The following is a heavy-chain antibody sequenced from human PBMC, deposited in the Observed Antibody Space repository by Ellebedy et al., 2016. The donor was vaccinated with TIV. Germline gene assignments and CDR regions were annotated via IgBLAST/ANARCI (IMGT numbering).Heavy chain of an antibody. Sequence: PGGSLRLSCAASGFTFSNYAMNWVRQAPGKGLEWVSVINSGGSTYYADSVKGRFTISRDNSKNPVYLQMNSLRAEDTAVYYLARGVLSGYWGQGTLVTVSS. J-gene: IGHJ4*02. V-gene: IGHV3-53*01. D-gene: IGHD2/OR15-2a*01. CDR3: ARGVLSGY. CDR2: INSGGST. CDR1: GFTFSNYA.